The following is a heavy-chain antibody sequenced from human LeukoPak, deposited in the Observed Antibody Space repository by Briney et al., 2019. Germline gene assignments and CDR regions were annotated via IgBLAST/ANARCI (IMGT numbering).Heavy chain of an antibody. J-gene: IGHJ6*02. V-gene: IGHV4-34*01. D-gene: IGHD6-6*01. CDR1: GGSSSGYY. CDR2: INHRGST. CDR3: AXXXXXXPKYSSSSKYYYGMDV. Sequence: SETLSLTCAVYGGSSSGYYWSWVRHPPGKGLEWIGEINHRGSTNYTPSLTSRVTISVDTSTNKSSLNLTSVTAAATTVYCIAXXXXXXPKYSSSSKYYYGMDVWGQGTTVTVSS.